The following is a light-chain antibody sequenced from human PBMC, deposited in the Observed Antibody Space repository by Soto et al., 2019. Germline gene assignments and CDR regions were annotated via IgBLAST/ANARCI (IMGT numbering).Light chain of an antibody. CDR2: AAS. CDR3: QQSFNTPRT. V-gene: IGKV4-1*01. J-gene: IGKJ1*01. Sequence: DIVLTQSPDSLAVSLGERATINCKSSQSVLYSSNNKNYLAWYQQKPGKAPKLLIYAASSLQSGVPFRFSGSGSGTDFTLTITSLQPEDFATYFCQQSFNTPRTFGQGTKVEIK. CDR1: QSVLYSSNNKNY.